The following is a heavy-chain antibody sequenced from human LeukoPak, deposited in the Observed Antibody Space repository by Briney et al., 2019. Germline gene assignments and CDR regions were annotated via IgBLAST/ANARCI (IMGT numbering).Heavy chain of an antibody. CDR3: ARDHYDFWSGYYTGSRFDP. V-gene: IGHV4-34*01. J-gene: IGHJ5*02. Sequence: PSETLSLTCAVYGGSFSGYYWSWIRQPPGKGLEWIGEINHSGSTNYNPSLKSRVTISVDTSKNQFSLKLSSVTAADSAVYYCARDHYDFWSGYYTGSRFDPWGQGTLVTVSS. CDR1: GGSFSGYY. D-gene: IGHD3-3*01. CDR2: INHSGST.